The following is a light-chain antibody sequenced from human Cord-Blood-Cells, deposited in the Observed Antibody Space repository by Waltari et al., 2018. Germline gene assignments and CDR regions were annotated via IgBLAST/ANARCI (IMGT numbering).Light chain of an antibody. CDR3: SSYTSSSTLVV. Sequence: QSALTQPASVSGSPGQSITISCTGTSSDVGGYNYVSWYQQHPDKAPNLMIYDVSNRPAVGFNRFSGSKSGNTASLTISGLQAEDEADYYCSSYTSSSTLVVFGGGTKLTVL. CDR1: SSDVGGYNY. CDR2: DVS. V-gene: IGLV2-14*01. J-gene: IGLJ2*01.